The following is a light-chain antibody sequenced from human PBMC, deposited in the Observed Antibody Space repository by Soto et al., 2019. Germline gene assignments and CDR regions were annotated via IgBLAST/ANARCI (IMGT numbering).Light chain of an antibody. J-gene: IGLJ1*01. CDR1: SNDIGYYNL. CDR3: SSYAGFNV. Sequence: QSALTQPASVSGSPGQSVTISCTGTSNDIGYYNLVSWYQQHPDRVPKLLIYEDTKRPSGISDRFSGSTSGNTASLTVSGLRAEDGAIYHCSSYAGFNVFGAGTKVTVL. V-gene: IGLV2-23*01. CDR2: EDT.